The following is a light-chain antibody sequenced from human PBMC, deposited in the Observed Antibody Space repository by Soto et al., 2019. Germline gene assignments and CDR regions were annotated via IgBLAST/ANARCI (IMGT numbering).Light chain of an antibody. J-gene: IGKJ2*01. CDR1: QSISSSY. V-gene: IGKV3-20*01. CDR2: AAS. Sequence: EIVLTQSPGTLSLSPGERATLSCRASQSISSSYLAWYQQKPGQAPRLLIYAASSRATGIPDRFSGSGSGTDFTLTISRLETKNFAVYYCQQYGSSSYTFGQGTQFEFK. CDR3: QQYGSSSYT.